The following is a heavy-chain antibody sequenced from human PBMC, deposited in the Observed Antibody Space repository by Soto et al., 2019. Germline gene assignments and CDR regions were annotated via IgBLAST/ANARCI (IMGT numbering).Heavy chain of an antibody. V-gene: IGHV3-21*01. Sequence: GGSLRLSCAASGFTFSSYSMNWVRQAPGKGLEWVSSISSSSSYIYYADSVKGRFTISRDNAKNSLYLQMNSLRAEDTAVYYCARVRCSSTSCYAPFDYWGQGTLVTVSS. CDR2: ISSSSSYI. CDR1: GFTFSSYS. D-gene: IGHD2-2*01. J-gene: IGHJ4*02. CDR3: ARVRCSSTSCYAPFDY.